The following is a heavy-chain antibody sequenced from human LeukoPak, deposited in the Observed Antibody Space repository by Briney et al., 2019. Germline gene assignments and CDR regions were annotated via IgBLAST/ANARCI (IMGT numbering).Heavy chain of an antibody. V-gene: IGHV3-66*01. Sequence: PGGSLRLSCAASGFTVSSYYMTWVRQAPVKGLEWVSVIFRDGSTYYGDSVRGRFTISRDNSKNTLYLQMNSLRVEDTAVYYCAREGPGGDGYKHAYDIWGQGTLVTVSS. D-gene: IGHD5-24*01. J-gene: IGHJ3*02. CDR2: IFRDGST. CDR1: GFTVSSYY. CDR3: AREGPGGDGYKHAYDI.